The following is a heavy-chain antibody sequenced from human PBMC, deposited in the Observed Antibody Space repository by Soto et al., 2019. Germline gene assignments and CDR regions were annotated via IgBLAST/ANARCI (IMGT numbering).Heavy chain of an antibody. CDR3: AREVRGVVRGIITNYYYYMDV. D-gene: IGHD3-10*01. Sequence: PSETLSLTCTVSGGSISSGDYYWSWIRQHPGKGLEWIGYIYYSGNTYYNPSLKSRVIISVDTSKNQFSLKLSSVTAADTAVYYCAREVRGVVRGIITNYYYYMDVWGKGTTVTVSS. V-gene: IGHV4-31*03. CDR2: IYYSGNT. J-gene: IGHJ6*03. CDR1: GGSISSGDYY.